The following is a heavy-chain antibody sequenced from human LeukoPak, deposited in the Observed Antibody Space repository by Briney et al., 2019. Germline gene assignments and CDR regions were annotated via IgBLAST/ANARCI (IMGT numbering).Heavy chain of an antibody. CDR3: ARDPARPYYDSSGYYGEH. CDR1: GFTVSSNY. CDR2: IYSGGST. J-gene: IGHJ1*01. Sequence: PGGSLRLSCAASGFTVSSNYMSWVRQAPGKGLEWVSVIYSGGSTYYADSVKGRFTISRDNSKNTLYLQMNSLRAEDTAVYYCARDPARPYYDSSGYYGEHWGQGTLVTVSS. D-gene: IGHD3-22*01. V-gene: IGHV3-66*01.